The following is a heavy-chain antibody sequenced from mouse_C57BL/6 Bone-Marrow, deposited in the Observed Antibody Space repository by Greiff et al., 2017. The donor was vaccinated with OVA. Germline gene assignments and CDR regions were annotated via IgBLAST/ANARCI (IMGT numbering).Heavy chain of an antibody. D-gene: IGHD1-1*01. Sequence: QVQLQQPGAELVKPGASVKMSCKASGYTFTSYWLTWVKQRPGQGLEWIGDIYPGSGSTNYNEKFKSKATLTVDTSSSTAYMQLSSLTSEDSAVYYCARWRYYGSSSWFAYWGQGTLVTVSA. CDR3: ARWRYYGSSSWFAY. CDR2: IYPGSGST. CDR1: GYTFTSYW. V-gene: IGHV1-55*01. J-gene: IGHJ3*01.